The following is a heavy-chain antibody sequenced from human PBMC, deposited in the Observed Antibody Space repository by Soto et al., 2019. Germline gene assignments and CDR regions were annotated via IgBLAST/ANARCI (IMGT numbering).Heavy chain of an antibody. CDR2: IYYSGST. J-gene: IGHJ4*02. D-gene: IGHD5-12*01. CDR3: ARLSEVATVDY. CDR1: GGYISSHY. Sequence: SEPLSLPCTVSGGYISSHYWRWIRQPPGKGLEWIGYIYYSGSTSYNPSLKSRVTISVDTSKNQFSLKLSSVTAADTAVYYCARLSEVATVDYWGQGTLVTVSS. V-gene: IGHV4-59*11.